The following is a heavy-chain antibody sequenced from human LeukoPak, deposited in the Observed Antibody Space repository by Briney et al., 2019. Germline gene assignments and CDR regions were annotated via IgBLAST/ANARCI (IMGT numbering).Heavy chain of an antibody. CDR1: GFTFGDYA. Sequence: GGSLRLSCTASGFTFGDYAMSWFRQAPGKGLEWVGFIRSKAYGGTTEYAASVKGRFTISRDDSKGIAYLQMNSLKTEDTAVYYCTRHCSSTSCYKAGFDYWGQGTLVTVSS. V-gene: IGHV3-49*03. D-gene: IGHD2-2*02. CDR2: IRSKAYGGTT. CDR3: TRHCSSTSCYKAGFDY. J-gene: IGHJ4*02.